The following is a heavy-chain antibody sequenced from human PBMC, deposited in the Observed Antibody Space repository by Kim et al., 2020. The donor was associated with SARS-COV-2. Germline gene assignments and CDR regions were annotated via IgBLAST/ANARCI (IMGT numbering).Heavy chain of an antibody. Sequence: NHAPKLQGRVTMTTNTSTRTDYMELRSLRSDDTAVYYCARDRSYSGVLDYWGQGTLVTVSS. J-gene: IGHJ4*02. D-gene: IGHD5-12*01. CDR3: ARDRSYSGVLDY. V-gene: IGHV1-18*01.